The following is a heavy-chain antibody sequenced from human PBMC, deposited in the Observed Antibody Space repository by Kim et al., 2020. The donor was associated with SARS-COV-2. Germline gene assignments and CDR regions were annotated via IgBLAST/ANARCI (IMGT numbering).Heavy chain of an antibody. J-gene: IGHJ6*02. CDR2: ISSTSSTI. V-gene: IGHV3-48*01. CDR1: GFIFSTYS. CDR3: ARVRRSSYSMDV. Sequence: GGSLRLSCAASGFIFSTYSMDWVRQAPGKGLQWVSYISSTSSTIYYADSVKGRFTISRDNAENSLYLQMNSLRVEDTAVYYCARVRRSSYSMDVWGQGTTVTVSS. D-gene: IGHD2-15*01.